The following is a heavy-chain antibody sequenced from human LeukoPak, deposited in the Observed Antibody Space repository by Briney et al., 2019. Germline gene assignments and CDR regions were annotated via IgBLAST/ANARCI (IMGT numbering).Heavy chain of an antibody. D-gene: IGHD4-17*01. CDR1: GFTFSSYW. CDR3: ARDDYGDSNDY. V-gene: IGHV3-7*01. J-gene: IGHJ4*02. CDR2: IKQDGSEK. Sequence: GGSLRLSRAASGFTFSSYWMSWVRQAPGKGLEWVANIKQDGSEKYYVDSVKGRFTISRDNAKNSLYLQMNSLRAEDTAVYYCARDDYGDSNDYWGQGTLVTVSS.